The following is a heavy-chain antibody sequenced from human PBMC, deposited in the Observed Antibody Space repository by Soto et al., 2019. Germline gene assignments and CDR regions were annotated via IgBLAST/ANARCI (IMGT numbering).Heavy chain of an antibody. D-gene: IGHD3-10*01. CDR1: GFTFSSYG. V-gene: IGHV3-30*18. Sequence: PGGSLRLSCAASGFTFSSYGMHWVRQAPGKGLEWVAVISYDGRNKYYADSVKGRFTISRDNSKNTLYLQMNSLRAEDTAVYYCAKDLPGKRHLGFDYWGQGTLVTVSS. CDR2: ISYDGRNK. CDR3: AKDLPGKRHLGFDY. J-gene: IGHJ4*01.